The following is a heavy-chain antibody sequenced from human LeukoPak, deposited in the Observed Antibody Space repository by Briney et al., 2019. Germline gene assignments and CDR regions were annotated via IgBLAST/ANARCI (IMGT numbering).Heavy chain of an antibody. CDR2: ISGSGGGT. V-gene: IGHV3-23*01. J-gene: IGHJ4*02. D-gene: IGHD5-12*01. CDR1: GFTFSRHD. Sequence: GGSLRLSCGASGFTFSRHDMNWVRQAPGKGLEWVSDISGSGGGTYYADSVKGRFTISRDNSRNTLFLQMNILRADDTAVYFCAKTKYSGSGGFDYWGQGTLVTVSS. CDR3: AKTKYSGSGGFDY.